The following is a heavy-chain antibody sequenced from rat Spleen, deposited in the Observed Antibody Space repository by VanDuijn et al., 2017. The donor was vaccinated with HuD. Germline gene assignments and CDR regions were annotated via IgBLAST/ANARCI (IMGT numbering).Heavy chain of an antibody. D-gene: IGHD4-3*01. CDR3: ANAEFGVGWFAY. Sequence: EVRLVESGGGLVQPGRSLKLSCAASEFTFSSFAMAWVRQAPKKGLEWVATITSGDSNTYYPDSVKGRFTISRDNAKSTLYLQMDSLRSEDTATYYCANAEFGVGWFAYWGQGTLVTVSS. CDR1: EFTFSSFA. CDR2: ITSGDSNT. V-gene: IGHV5S23*01. J-gene: IGHJ3*01.